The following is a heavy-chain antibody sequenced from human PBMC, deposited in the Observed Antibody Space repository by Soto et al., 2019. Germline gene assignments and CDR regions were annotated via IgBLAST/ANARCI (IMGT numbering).Heavy chain of an antibody. CDR2: INAGNGNT. Sequence: ASVKVSCKASGYTFTSYAMYWVRQAPGHRLEWMGWINAGNGNTKYSQQFQGRVTITRDTFAGTAYMELSSLKSEDTAVYYCARDACSGCICYRGVFDIWGQGTMVTVSS. V-gene: IGHV1-3*01. D-gene: IGHD2-15*01. J-gene: IGHJ3*02. CDR3: ARDACSGCICYRGVFDI. CDR1: GYTFTSYA.